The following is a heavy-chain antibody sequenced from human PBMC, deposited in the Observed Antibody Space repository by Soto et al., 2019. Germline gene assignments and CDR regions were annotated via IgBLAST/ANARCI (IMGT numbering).Heavy chain of an antibody. CDR3: ARTDPYCSGGSCYYGMDV. CDR2: IIPIFGTA. D-gene: IGHD2-15*01. J-gene: IGHJ6*02. V-gene: IGHV1-69*06. Sequence: QVQLVQSGAEVKKPGSSVKVSCKASGGTFSSYAISWVRQAPGQGLEWMGGIIPIFGTANYAQKFQGRVTITADKSTRTADMELSILRSEDTAVYYCARTDPYCSGGSCYYGMDVWGQGTTVTVSS. CDR1: GGTFSSYA.